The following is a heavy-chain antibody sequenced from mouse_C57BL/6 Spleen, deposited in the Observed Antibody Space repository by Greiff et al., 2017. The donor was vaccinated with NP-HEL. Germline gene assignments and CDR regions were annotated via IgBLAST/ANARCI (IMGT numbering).Heavy chain of an antibody. V-gene: IGHV1-50*01. CDR2: IDPSDSYT. CDR3: AVWLYFDY. Sequence: QVQLQQSGAELVKPGASVKLSCKASGYTFTSYWMQWVKQRPGQGLEWIGEIDPSDSYTNYNHKFKGKATLTVDTSSSTAYMQLSSLTSEDSAVYYCAVWLYFDYWGQGTTLTVSS. CDR1: GYTFTSYW. J-gene: IGHJ2*01. D-gene: IGHD2-2*01.